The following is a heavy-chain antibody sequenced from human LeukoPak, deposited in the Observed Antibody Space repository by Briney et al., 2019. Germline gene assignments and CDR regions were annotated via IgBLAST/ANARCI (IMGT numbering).Heavy chain of an antibody. J-gene: IGHJ3*02. V-gene: IGHV4-39*01. CDR1: GGSISSSSYY. D-gene: IGHD6-19*01. Sequence: SETLSLTCTVSGGSISSSSYYWGWIRQPPGKGLEWIGSIYYSGSTYYNPSLKSRVTISVDTSKNRFSLKLSSVTAADTAVYYCVYSSGWYDIDAFDIWGQGTMNTVSS. CDR3: VYSSGWYDIDAFDI. CDR2: IYYSGST.